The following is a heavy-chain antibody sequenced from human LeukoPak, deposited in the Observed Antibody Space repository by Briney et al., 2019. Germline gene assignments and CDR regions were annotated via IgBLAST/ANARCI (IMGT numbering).Heavy chain of an antibody. J-gene: IGHJ6*03. Sequence: SETLSLTCTVSGGSISSHYWSWIRQPPGKGLEWVGDISYSGSTNYNSPLKNRVTISVDTSKNQFSLKLSSVTAADTAVYYCARASLYYMDVWGKGTTVTVSS. CDR1: GGSISSHY. CDR3: ARASLYYMDV. V-gene: IGHV4-59*11. CDR2: ISYSGST.